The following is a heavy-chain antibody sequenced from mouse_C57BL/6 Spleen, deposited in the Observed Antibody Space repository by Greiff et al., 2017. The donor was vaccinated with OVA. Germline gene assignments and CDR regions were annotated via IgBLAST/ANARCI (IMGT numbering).Heavy chain of an antibody. Sequence: QVQLKESGTELVKPGASVKLSCKASGYTFTSYWMHWVKQRPGQGLEWIGNINPSNGGTNYNEKFKSKATLTVDKSSSTAYMQLSSLTSEDSAVYYCARSQVGPLFDYWGQGTTLTVSS. CDR1: GYTFTSYW. D-gene: IGHD3-3*01. J-gene: IGHJ2*01. CDR2: INPSNGGT. CDR3: ARSQVGPLFDY. V-gene: IGHV1-53*01.